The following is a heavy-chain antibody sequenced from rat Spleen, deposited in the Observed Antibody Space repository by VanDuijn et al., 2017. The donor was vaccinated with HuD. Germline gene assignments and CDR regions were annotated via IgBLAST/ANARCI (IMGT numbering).Heavy chain of an antibody. Sequence: EVQLQESGPGLVKPSQSLSLTCSVTGYSITSNYWGWIRKFPGNKMEWIGHISFSGSTSYNPSLKSRISITRDTSKNQFFLQLSSVTTEDTATYYCARGIYYYDGTYYPDYWGQGVMVTVSS. D-gene: IGHD1-12*02. CDR2: ISFSGST. V-gene: IGHV3-1*01. CDR1: GYSITSNY. CDR3: ARGIYYYDGTYYPDY. J-gene: IGHJ2*01.